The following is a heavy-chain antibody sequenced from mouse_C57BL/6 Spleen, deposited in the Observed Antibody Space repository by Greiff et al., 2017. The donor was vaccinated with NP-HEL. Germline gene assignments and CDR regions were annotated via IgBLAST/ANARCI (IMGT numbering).Heavy chain of an antibody. J-gene: IGHJ2*01. CDR3: ARDGGPLYYFDY. CDR2: ISDGGSYT. V-gene: IGHV5-4*01. CDR1: GFTFSSYA. Sequence: DVNLVESGGGLVKPGGSLKLSCAASGFTFSSYAMSWVRQTPEKRLEWVATISDGGSYTYYPDNVKGRFTISRDNAKNNLYLQMSHLKSEDTAMYYCARDGGPLYYFDYWGQGTTLTVSS.